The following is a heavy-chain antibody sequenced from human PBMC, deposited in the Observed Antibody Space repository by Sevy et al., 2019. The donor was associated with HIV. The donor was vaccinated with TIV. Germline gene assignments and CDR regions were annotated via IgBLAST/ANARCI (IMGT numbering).Heavy chain of an antibody. Sequence: SETLSLTCAVSGDSISSGIYSWNWIRQPPGKGLEWIGYIYHTGNTYYNPSLRSRVTISVETSKNHFSLKLTSVTAADTAVYYCARDSGDYPYYFHHWGQGTLVTVSS. CDR1: GDSISSGIYS. J-gene: IGHJ4*02. CDR3: ARDSGDYPYYFHH. D-gene: IGHD2-21*02. CDR2: IYHTGNT. V-gene: IGHV4-30-2*01.